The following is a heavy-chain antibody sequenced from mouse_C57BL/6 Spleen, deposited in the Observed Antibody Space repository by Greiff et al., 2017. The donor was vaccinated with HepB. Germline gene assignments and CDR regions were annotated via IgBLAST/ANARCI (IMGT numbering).Heavy chain of an antibody. CDR1: GFTFNTYA. V-gene: IGHV10-3*01. CDR3: VRDLTTVVADWYFDV. J-gene: IGHJ1*03. CDR2: IRSKSSNYAT. Sequence: EVQLVESGGGLVQPKGSLKLSCAASGFTFNTYAMHWVRQAPGKGLEWVARIRSKSSNYATYYADSVKDRFTISRDDSQSMLYLQMNNLKTEDTAMYYCVRDLTTVVADWYFDVWGTGTTVTVSS. D-gene: IGHD1-1*01.